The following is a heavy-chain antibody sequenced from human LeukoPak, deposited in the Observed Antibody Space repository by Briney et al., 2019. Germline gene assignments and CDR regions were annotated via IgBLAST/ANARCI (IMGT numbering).Heavy chain of an antibody. D-gene: IGHD4-11*01. J-gene: IGHJ4*02. V-gene: IGHV3-21*01. CDR3: ARAVTVTTAAHDY. CDR2: ISSSSSYI. Sequence: GGSLRLSCAASGFTFSSYSMNWVRQAPGKGLEWVSSISSSSSYIYYADSVKGRFTISRDNDKNSLYLQMNSLRAEDAAVYYCARAVTVTTAAHDYWGQGTLVTVSS. CDR1: GFTFSSYS.